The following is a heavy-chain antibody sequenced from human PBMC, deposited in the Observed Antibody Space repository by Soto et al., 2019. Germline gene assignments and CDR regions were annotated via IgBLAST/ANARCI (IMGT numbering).Heavy chain of an antibody. CDR2: ISSSSGST. D-gene: IGHD5-12*01. V-gene: IGHV3-48*04. Sequence: GGSLRLSCAASGFTFSSYGMHWIRQAPGKGLEYISYISSSSGSTNYADSVKGRFTISRDNAKNSLYLQMSSLRAEDTAVYYCARDRGGYDRLYYYHGMDVWGQGTTVTV. J-gene: IGHJ6*02. CDR3: ARDRGGYDRLYYYHGMDV. CDR1: GFTFSSYG.